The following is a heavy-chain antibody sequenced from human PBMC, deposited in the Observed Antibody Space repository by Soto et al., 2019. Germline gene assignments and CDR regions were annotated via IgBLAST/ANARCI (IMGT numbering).Heavy chain of an antibody. CDR2: IDPSDSYT. D-gene: IGHD3-10*01. CDR3: ARRAQSYYGSGSYSY. J-gene: IGHJ4*02. Sequence: PGESLKISCKGSGYSFTSYWISWVRQMPGKGLEWMGRIDPSDSYTNYSPSFQGHVTISADKSISTAYLQWSSLKASDTAMYYCARRAQSYYGSGSYSYWGQGTLVTAPQ. CDR1: GYSFTSYW. V-gene: IGHV5-10-1*01.